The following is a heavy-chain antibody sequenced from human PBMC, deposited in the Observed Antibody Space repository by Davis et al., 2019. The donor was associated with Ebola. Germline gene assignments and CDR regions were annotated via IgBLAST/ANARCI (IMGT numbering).Heavy chain of an antibody. CDR1: GYSFTSYW. CDR3: ARHKTSYGDYYYGMDV. V-gene: IGHV5-51*01. CDR2: IYPGDSDT. J-gene: IGHJ6*02. Sequence: GEFLKISCKGSGYSFTSYWIGWVRQMPGKGLEWMGIIYPGDSDTRYSPSFQGQVTISADKSISTAYLQWSSLKASDTAMYYCARHKTSYGDYYYGMDVWGQGTTVTVSS. D-gene: IGHD1-26*01.